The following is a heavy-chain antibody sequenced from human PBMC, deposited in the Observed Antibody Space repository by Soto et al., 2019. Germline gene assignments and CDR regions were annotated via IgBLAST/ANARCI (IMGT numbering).Heavy chain of an antibody. Sequence: QVQLVQSGAEVKKPGSSVKVSCKASGGTFSSSAISCVRQAPGHGLEWMGGIIPILGTANYAQKFQGRVTITADESTSTAYMELSSLRSEDTAVYYCASSPHSSGYYSGRFWGQGTLVTVSS. CDR3: ASSPHSSGYYSGRF. J-gene: IGHJ4*02. D-gene: IGHD3-22*01. CDR1: GGTFSSSA. CDR2: IIPILGTA. V-gene: IGHV1-69*01.